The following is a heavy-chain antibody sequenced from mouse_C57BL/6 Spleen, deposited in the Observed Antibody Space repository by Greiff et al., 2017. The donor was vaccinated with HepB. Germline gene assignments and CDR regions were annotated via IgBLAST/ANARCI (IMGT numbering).Heavy chain of an antibody. CDR2: INPSSGYT. D-gene: IGHD1-1*01. CDR3: AESYGSSWRYYFDY. Sequence: VQLQQSGAELAKPGASVKLSCKASGYTFTSYWMHWVKQRPGQGLEWIGYINPSSGYTKYNQKFKDKDTLTADKSSSTAYMQLSSLTYEDSAVYYGAESYGSSWRYYFDYWGQGTTLTVSS. V-gene: IGHV1-7*01. CDR1: GYTFTSYW. J-gene: IGHJ2*01.